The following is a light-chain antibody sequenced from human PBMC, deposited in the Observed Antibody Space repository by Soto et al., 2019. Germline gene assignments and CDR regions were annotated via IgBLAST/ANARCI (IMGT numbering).Light chain of an antibody. V-gene: IGKV3-20*01. CDR1: QSLYNNY. J-gene: IGKJ4*01. CDR2: GAS. Sequence: EIVLTHSPGSLSLHRRDTNHLXFLASQSLYNNYLAWYQEKPGQAPRLLIYGASSRPTGIPDRFSGRGSGTDYTLTINRLEPEDSAVYYCQQYGSSLTFGGGTKVDIK. CDR3: QQYGSSLT.